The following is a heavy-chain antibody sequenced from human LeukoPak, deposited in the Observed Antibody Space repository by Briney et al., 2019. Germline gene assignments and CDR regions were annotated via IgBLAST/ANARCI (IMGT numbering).Heavy chain of an antibody. J-gene: IGHJ4*02. D-gene: IGHD6-13*01. CDR1: GFTFSSYS. Sequence: GGSLRLSCAASGFTFSSYSMSWVRQAPGKGLEWVSTISGNGVSTYYANSVKGRFTISRDNSKNTLWLQMNSLRAEDTALYYCAKPQYDSSWYYFDYWGQGTLVTVSS. CDR2: ISGNGVST. CDR3: AKPQYDSSWYYFDY. V-gene: IGHV3-23*01.